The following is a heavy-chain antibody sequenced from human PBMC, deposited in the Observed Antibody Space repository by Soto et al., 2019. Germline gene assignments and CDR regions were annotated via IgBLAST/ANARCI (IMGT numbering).Heavy chain of an antibody. CDR3: AREGSGYNF. V-gene: IGHV1-69*13. CDR1: GGSFSNFC. CDR2: IVPVFGRP. D-gene: IGHD5-12*01. J-gene: IGHJ4*02. Sequence: GASVDLSCKSSGGSFSNFCISWVRQAPGQGLEWMGGIVPVFGRPNYAQRFRGRLTITADESTSTGYMELISLRSDDTAVYYCAREGSGYNFWGKGTQVTVSS.